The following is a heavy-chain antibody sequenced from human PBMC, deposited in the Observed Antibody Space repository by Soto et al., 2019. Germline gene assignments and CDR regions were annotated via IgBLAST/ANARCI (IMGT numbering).Heavy chain of an antibody. D-gene: IGHD6-13*01. CDR1: RFTFHECV. CDR2: ISGSGGST. V-gene: IGHV3-23*01. J-gene: IGHJ6*03. CDR3: AKYKEDSSSWGEHYYYYYMDV. Sequence: GGSLRLSCAASRFTFHECVVHWVRQAPGKGLECVSTISGSGGSTDYADSVKGRFTISRDNSKNPLFLQMNSLRAEDTAVYYCAKYKEDSSSWGEHYYYYYMDVWGKGTTVTVSS.